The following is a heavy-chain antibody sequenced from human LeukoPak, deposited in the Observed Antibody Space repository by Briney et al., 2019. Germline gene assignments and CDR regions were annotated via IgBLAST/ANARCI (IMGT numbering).Heavy chain of an antibody. J-gene: IGHJ4*02. Sequence: ETLSLTCAVYGGSFSGYYWSWIRQPPGKGLEWIGEINHSGSTNYNPSLKSRVTISVDTSKNQFSLKLSSVTAADTAVYYCARGTAMAPCYFDYWGQGTLVTVSS. V-gene: IGHV4-34*01. CDR3: ARGTAMAPCYFDY. CDR1: GGSFSGYY. D-gene: IGHD5-18*01. CDR2: INHSGST.